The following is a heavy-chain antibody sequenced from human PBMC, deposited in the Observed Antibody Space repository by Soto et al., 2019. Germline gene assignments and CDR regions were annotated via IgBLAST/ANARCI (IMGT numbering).Heavy chain of an antibody. D-gene: IGHD3-22*01. CDR3: ARIYDSSGYYEFDY. J-gene: IGHJ4*02. CDR1: GDSISGYY. CDR2: IYSNGIT. Sequence: SETLSLTCTVSGDSISGYYWTWIRQPAGKGLEWIGRIYSNGITNFNPSLKGRVTMSVDTPKNQFSLKVNSVTAADTAVYYCARIYDSSGYYEFDYWGQGTLVTVSS. V-gene: IGHV4-4*07.